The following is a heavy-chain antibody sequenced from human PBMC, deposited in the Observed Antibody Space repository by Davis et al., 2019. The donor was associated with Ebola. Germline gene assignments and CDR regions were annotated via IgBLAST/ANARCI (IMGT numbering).Heavy chain of an antibody. CDR2: IWYDGSNK. CDR3: ARDVATYYDFWSGYYTG. CDR1: GFTFSSYG. J-gene: IGHJ4*02. D-gene: IGHD3-3*01. V-gene: IGHV3-33*01. Sequence: PGGSLRLSCAASGFTFSSYGMHWVRQAPGKGLEWVAVIWYDGSNKYYADSVKGRFTISRDNAKNSLYLQMNSLRAEDTAVYYCARDVATYYDFWSGYYTGWGQGTLVTVSS.